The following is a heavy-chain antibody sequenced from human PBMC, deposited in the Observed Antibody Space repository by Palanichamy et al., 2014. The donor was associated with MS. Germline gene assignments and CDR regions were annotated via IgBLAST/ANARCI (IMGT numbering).Heavy chain of an antibody. CDR1: GYSITSGYY. V-gene: IGHV4-38-2*01. CDR3: ARAGANYFECGGDY. D-gene: IGHD4/OR15-4a*01. J-gene: IGHJ4*02. CDR2: MYHSGTS. Sequence: QVQLQESGPGLVKPSETLSLTCAVSGYSITSGYYWGWIRQPPGKGLEWIGTMYHSGTSYYNPSLKSRVTISVDTSKNQFSLKLSSVTAADTAVHYCARAGANYFECGGDYWGQGTLVTVSS.